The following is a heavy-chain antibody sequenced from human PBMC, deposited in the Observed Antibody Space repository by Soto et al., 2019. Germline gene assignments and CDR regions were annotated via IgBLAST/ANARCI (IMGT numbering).Heavy chain of an antibody. Sequence: ASVKVSCKASGYTFTSYAMHWVRQAPGQRLEWMGWINAGNGNTKYSQKFQGRVTITRDTSASTAYMELSSLRSEDTAVYYCARDDWNYGFHHYYYGMDVWGQGTTVTVSS. CDR2: INAGNGNT. J-gene: IGHJ6*02. D-gene: IGHD1-7*01. CDR3: ARDDWNYGFHHYYYGMDV. V-gene: IGHV1-3*01. CDR1: GYTFTSYA.